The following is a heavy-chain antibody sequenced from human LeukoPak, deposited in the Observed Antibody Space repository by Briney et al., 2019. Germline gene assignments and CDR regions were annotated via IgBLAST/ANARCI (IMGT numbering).Heavy chain of an antibody. D-gene: IGHD2-2*01. CDR1: GFTFSDYY. J-gene: IGHJ4*02. V-gene: IGHV3-11*04. CDR2: IRSSGSTI. CDR3: ATWGYCSSTSRYSGPFDY. Sequence: GGSLRLSCAASGFTFSDYYMSWIRQAPGKGLEWVSYIRSSGSTIYYADSVKGRFTISRDNAKNSLYLQMNSLRAEATAVCYCATWGYCSSTSRYSGPFDYWGQGTLVTVSS.